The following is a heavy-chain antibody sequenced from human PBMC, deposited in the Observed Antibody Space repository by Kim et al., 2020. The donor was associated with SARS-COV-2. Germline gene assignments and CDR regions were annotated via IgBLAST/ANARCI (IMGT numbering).Heavy chain of an antibody. CDR3: ARDLILGVFYPLMGGMDV. CDR2: INPSGGST. CDR1: GYTFTSYY. J-gene: IGHJ6*02. D-gene: IGHD3-3*01. Sequence: ASVKVSCKASGYTFTSYYMHWVRQAPGQGLEWMGIINPSGGSTSYAQKFQGRVTMTRDTSTSTVYMELSSLRSEDTAVYYCARDLILGVFYPLMGGMDVWGQGTTVTVSS. V-gene: IGHV1-46*01.